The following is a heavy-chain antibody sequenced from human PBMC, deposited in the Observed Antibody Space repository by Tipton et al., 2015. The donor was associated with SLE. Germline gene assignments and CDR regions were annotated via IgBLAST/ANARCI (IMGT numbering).Heavy chain of an antibody. J-gene: IGHJ3*02. Sequence: SLRLSCAASGFTFSSYSMNWVRQAPGKGLEWVSSISSSSSHIYYADSVKGRFTISRDNAKNSLYLQMNSLRAEDTAVYYCARGPEEQLVRGAFDIWGQGTMVTVSS. CDR1: GFTFSSYS. CDR3: ARGPEEQLVRGAFDI. CDR2: ISSSSSHI. V-gene: IGHV3-21*01. D-gene: IGHD6-6*01.